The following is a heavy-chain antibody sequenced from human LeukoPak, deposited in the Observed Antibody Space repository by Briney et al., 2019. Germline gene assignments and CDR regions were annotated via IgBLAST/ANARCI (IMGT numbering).Heavy chain of an antibody. Sequence: GGSLRLSCATSTFTFSSYAMHWVRQAPGKGLEWVAVISFDGSKDYFADSVKGRFTISRDNAKNSLYLQMNSLRAEDTAMYYCARSVGHIDFWGQGTLVTVSS. J-gene: IGHJ4*02. CDR1: TFTFSSYA. V-gene: IGHV3-30-3*01. D-gene: IGHD1-26*01. CDR2: ISFDGSKD. CDR3: ARSVGHIDF.